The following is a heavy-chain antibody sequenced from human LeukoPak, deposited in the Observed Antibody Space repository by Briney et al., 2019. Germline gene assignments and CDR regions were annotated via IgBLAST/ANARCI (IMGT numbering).Heavy chain of an antibody. CDR2: ISGSGGST. CDR3: AKDFDYYDSRLLDI. V-gene: IGHV3-23*01. D-gene: IGHD3-22*01. J-gene: IGHJ3*02. CDR1: GFTFSDYY. Sequence: GGSLRLSCAASGFTFSDYYMSWVRQAPGKGLEWVSAISGSGGSTYYADSVKGRFTISRDNSKNTLYLQMNSLRAEDTAVYYCAKDFDYYDSRLLDIWGQGTMVTVSS.